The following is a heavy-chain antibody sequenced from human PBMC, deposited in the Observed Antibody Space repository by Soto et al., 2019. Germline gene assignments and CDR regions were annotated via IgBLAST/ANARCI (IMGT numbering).Heavy chain of an antibody. V-gene: IGHV1-46*01. D-gene: IGHD5-18*01. CDR2: INPSGGST. CDR1: GYTFTSYY. CDR3: ARDRSPDAAMVRYSFDY. J-gene: IGHJ4*02. Sequence: ASVKVSCKASGYTFTSYYMHWVRQAPGQGLEWMGIINPSGGSTSYAQKFQGRVTMTRDTSTSTVYMELSSLRSEDTAVYYCARDRSPDAAMVRYSFDYWGQGTLVTVSS.